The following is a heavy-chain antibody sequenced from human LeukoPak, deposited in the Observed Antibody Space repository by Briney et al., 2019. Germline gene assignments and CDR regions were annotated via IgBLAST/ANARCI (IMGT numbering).Heavy chain of an antibody. CDR3: ARGIRYGGNSDHYGMDV. D-gene: IGHD4-23*01. CDR1: GHTFTGYY. Sequence: DSVNVSCKASGHTFTGYYMHWVRQPPGQGLEWMGWINPNSSGTNNAQKCQGRVTMTRDTSIRTAYMELSRLRSDDTAVYYCARGIRYGGNSDHYGMDVWGQGATVTVSS. J-gene: IGHJ6*02. V-gene: IGHV1-2*02. CDR2: INPNSSGT.